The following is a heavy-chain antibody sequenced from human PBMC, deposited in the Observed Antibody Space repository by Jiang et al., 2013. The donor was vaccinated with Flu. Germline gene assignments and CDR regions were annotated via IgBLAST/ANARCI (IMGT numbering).Heavy chain of an antibody. CDR3: ARGYGSGSPYYYYGMDV. J-gene: IGHJ6*02. CDR1: GGSVQWLL. D-gene: IGHD3-10*01. V-gene: IGHV4-34*01. CDR2: SIIVEAP. Sequence: TLSLTCAVYGGSVQWLLLELDPPAPTGRGWSGLGKSIIVEAPTTTRPLKSRVTISVDTSKNQFSLKLSSVTAADTAVYYCARGYGSGSPYYYYGMDVWGQGTTVTVSS.